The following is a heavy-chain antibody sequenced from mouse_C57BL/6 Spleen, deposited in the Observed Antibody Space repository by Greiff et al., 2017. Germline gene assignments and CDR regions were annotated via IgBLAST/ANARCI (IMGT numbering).Heavy chain of an antibody. CDR3: ARADSSGL. CDR1: GYTFTSYW. Sequence: QVQLQQPGAELVMPGASVKLSCKASGYTFTSYWMHWVKQRPGQGLEWIGEIDPSDSYTNYNQKFKGKSTLTVDKTSSTAYMQLSSLTSEDSAVYYCARADSSGLWGQGTTLTVSS. CDR2: IDPSDSYT. D-gene: IGHD3-2*02. V-gene: IGHV1-69*01. J-gene: IGHJ2*01.